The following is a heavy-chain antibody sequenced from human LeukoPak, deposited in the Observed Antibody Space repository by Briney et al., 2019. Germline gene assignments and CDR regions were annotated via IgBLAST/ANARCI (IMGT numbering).Heavy chain of an antibody. CDR2: ISYDGSNK. CDR1: GFTFSSYA. D-gene: IGHD5-18*01. Sequence: GGSLRLSCSASGFTFSSYAMHWVRQAPGKGLEWVAVISYDGSNKYYADSVKGRFTISRDNSKNTLYLQMNSLRAEDTAVYYCARDRDTAMVTSGFSDYWGQGTLVTVSS. J-gene: IGHJ4*02. CDR3: ARDRDTAMVTSGFSDY. V-gene: IGHV3-30-3*01.